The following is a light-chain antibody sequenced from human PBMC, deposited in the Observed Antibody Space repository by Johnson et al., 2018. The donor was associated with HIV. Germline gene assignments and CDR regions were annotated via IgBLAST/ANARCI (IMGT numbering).Light chain of an antibody. CDR3: GTWDNSLGVFFV. CDR1: GSNIGNNY. V-gene: IGLV1-51*01. J-gene: IGLJ1*01. CDR2: DNT. Sequence: QSVLTQPPSVSAAPGQKVTISCSGSGSNIGNNYVSWYQQLPGTAPKLLIYDNTKRPSGIPDRFSGSKSGTSATLGITGLQTGDEADYYCGTWDNSLGVFFVFGTGTEVTVL.